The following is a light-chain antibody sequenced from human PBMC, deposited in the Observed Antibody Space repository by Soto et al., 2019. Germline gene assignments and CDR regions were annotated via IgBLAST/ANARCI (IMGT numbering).Light chain of an antibody. CDR1: QPIGTS. CDR3: QEYIQWPTAM. CDR2: AAS. V-gene: IGKV1-39*02. Sequence: DIQMTQSPSSLSASVGDTVTVTCRASQPIGTSLHWYQQKPGKAPKVLISAASRLQSGVPSRFSGSGYGTEFTLNIRRLTSEDFAVYYCQEYIQWPTAMFGKGTKGDIK. J-gene: IGKJ1*01.